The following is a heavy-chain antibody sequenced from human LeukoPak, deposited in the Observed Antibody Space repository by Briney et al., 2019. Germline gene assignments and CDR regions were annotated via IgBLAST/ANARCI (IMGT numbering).Heavy chain of an antibody. V-gene: IGHV4-34*01. CDR3: ARLKRYYGSGSYQNLDY. D-gene: IGHD3-10*01. Sequence: SETLSLTCAVYGGSFSGYYWSWIRQPPGKGLEWIGEINHSGSTNYNPSLKSRVTISVDTSKNQFSLKLSSVTAADTAVYYCARLKRYYGSGSYQNLDYWGQGTLVTVSS. CDR2: INHSGST. CDR1: GGSFSGYY. J-gene: IGHJ4*02.